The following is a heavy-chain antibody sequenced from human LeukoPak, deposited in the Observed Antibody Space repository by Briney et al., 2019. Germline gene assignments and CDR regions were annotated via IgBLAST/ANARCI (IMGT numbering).Heavy chain of an antibody. Sequence: ASVKVSCKASGYTFTDYYMHWVRQAPGQGLEWIGWINPNSGGTNYAQNFQGRVTMTRDSSISTAYMELNRLRSDDTAVYYCARSEGRWFGELLGYYYYMDVWGKGTTVTVSS. CDR2: INPNSGGT. V-gene: IGHV1-2*02. J-gene: IGHJ6*03. CDR1: GYTFTDYY. D-gene: IGHD3-10*01. CDR3: ARSEGRWFGELLGYYYYMDV.